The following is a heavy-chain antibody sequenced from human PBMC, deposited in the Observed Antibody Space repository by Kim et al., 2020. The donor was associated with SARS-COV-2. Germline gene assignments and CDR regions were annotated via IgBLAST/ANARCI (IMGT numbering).Heavy chain of an antibody. CDR2: FDPQHGET. D-gene: IGHD3-3*01. CDR3: ATESSFGVVIYAVYY. CDR1: GYTLTELS. Sequence: ASVKVSCKVSGYTLTELSMHWVRQTPGKGLEWMGSFDPQHGETIYAQKFQGRVTMTEDTSTNTAYLELSSLRSEDTAVHYCATESSFGVVIYAVYYWCQG. V-gene: IGHV1-24*01. J-gene: IGHJ4*02.